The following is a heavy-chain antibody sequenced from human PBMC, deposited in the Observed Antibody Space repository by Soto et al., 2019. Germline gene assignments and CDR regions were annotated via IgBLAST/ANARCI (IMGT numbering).Heavy chain of an antibody. CDR3: AREGTAYVPGTTVGWFDP. D-gene: IGHD1-1*01. CDR1: GFTFSSYG. J-gene: IGHJ5*02. CDR2: IWYDGSNK. Sequence: QVQLVESGGGVVQPGRSLRLSCAASGFTFSSYGMHWVRQAPGKGLEWVAVIWYDGSNKYYADSVKGRFTISRDNSKNTLYLQMNSLRAEDTAVYYCAREGTAYVPGTTVGWFDPWGQGTLVTVSS. V-gene: IGHV3-33*01.